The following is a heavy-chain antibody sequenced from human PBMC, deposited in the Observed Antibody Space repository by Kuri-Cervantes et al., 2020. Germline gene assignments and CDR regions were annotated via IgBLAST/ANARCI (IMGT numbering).Heavy chain of an antibody. CDR2: IYYSGST. Sequence: SETLSLTCTVSGGSISSGDYYWSWIRQPPGKGLEWIGYIYYSGSTYYNPSLKSRVTISVDTSKNQFSLKLSSVTAADTAVYYCARHRPKYQLLPFDYWGQGTLVTVSS. J-gene: IGHJ4*02. D-gene: IGHD2-2*01. CDR3: ARHRPKYQLLPFDY. CDR1: GGSISSGDYY. V-gene: IGHV4-30-4*01.